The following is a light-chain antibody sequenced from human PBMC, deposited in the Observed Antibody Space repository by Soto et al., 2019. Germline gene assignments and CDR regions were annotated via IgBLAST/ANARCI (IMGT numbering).Light chain of an antibody. J-gene: IGLJ1*01. CDR1: SSDIGGYNY. Sequence: QSVLTQPASVSGSPGQSITISCTGTSSDIGGYNYVSWYQQHPGKAPKLVIYEVSNRPSGLFNRFFGSKSGNTASLTISGLQAEDEADYYCSSYAGSSTDVFGTGTKLTDL. CDR2: EVS. CDR3: SSYAGSSTDV. V-gene: IGLV2-14*01.